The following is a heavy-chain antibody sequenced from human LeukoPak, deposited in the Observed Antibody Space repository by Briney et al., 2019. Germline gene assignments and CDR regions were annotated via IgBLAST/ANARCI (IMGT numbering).Heavy chain of an antibody. CDR2: ISGSGGST. J-gene: IGHJ5*02. D-gene: IGHD2-2*02. V-gene: IGHV3-23*01. Sequence: PGGSLRLSCAASGFTFSSYAMTWVRQALEKGLEWVSAISGSGGSTYYADSVKGRFTISRDNSKNTLYLQMNSLRAEDTAVYYCTKTAPAAIYWFDPWGQGTLVTVSS. CDR1: GFTFSSYA. CDR3: TKTAPAAIYWFDP.